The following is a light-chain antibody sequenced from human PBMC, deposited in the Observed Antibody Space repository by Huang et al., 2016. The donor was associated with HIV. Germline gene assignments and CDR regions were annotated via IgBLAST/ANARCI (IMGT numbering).Light chain of an antibody. CDR2: DAS. CDR3: QQRSNWPRT. V-gene: IGKV3-11*01. J-gene: IGKJ1*01. Sequence: EIVLTQSPATLSLSPGERPTLSCRASQSVSSYLAWYQQKPGQAPRLLNYDASSRATGIPARFSGSGSGTDFTHTISSLEPEDFAVYYCQQRSNWPRTFGQGTKVEVK. CDR1: QSVSSY.